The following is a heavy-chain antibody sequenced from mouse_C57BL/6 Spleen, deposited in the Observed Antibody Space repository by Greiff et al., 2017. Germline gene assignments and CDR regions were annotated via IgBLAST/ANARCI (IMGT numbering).Heavy chain of an antibody. CDR3: AKGATEAMDY. V-gene: IGHV1-69*01. CDR1: GYTFTSYW. CDR2: FDPTDRYT. D-gene: IGHD3-1*01. Sequence: QVQLQQPGAELVMPGASVKLSCKASGYTFTSYWMHWVKQRPGQGLEWIGEFDPTDRYTNYNQKFKGKSTLTVDKSYSTAYMQLSSLTSEDSAVYYCAKGATEAMDYWGQGTSVTVSS. J-gene: IGHJ4*01.